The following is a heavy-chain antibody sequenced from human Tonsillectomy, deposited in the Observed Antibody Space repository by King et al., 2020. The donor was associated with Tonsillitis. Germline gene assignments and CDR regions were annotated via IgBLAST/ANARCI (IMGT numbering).Heavy chain of an antibody. V-gene: IGHV4-34*01. CDR2: INHSGST. CDR3: ARGQGYCSSTSCAFDI. J-gene: IGHJ3*02. CDR1: GGSFSGYY. D-gene: IGHD2-2*01. Sequence: VQLQQWGAGLLKPSETLSLTCAVYGGSFSGYYWSWIRQPPGKGLEWIGEINHSGSTNYNPSLKSRVTISVDTSKNQFSLKLRSVTAADTAVYYCARGQGYCSSTSCAFDIWGQGTMVTVSS.